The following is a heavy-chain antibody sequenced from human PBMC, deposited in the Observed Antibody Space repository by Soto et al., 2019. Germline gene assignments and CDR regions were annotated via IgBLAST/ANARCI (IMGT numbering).Heavy chain of an antibody. CDR2: ISGSGGNT. D-gene: IGHD3-3*01. CDR3: ASCERFPRVGVDYYALDV. J-gene: IGHJ6*02. V-gene: IGHV3-23*01. CDR1: GCTFSSYA. Sequence: GGSLILSCASSGCTFSSYAMSLVRQAPGKGLEWVSTISGSGGNTHYADSVKGRFTISRDNSKNTLSLEMNSLRRDDTAVYYRASCERFPRVGVDYYALDVWGQGTTVTVSS.